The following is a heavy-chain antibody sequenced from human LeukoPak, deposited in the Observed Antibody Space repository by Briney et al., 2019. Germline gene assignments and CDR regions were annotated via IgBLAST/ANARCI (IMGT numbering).Heavy chain of an antibody. CDR3: ASKRGHSGSLRDAFDI. Sequence: PGGSLRHSCAASGFTFSSYSMNWVRQAPGKGLEWISYISSSSSTIYYADSVKGRFTISRDNVKNSLYLQMNSLRAEDTAVYYCASKRGHSGSLRDAFDIWGQGTMVTVSS. CDR2: ISSSSSTI. J-gene: IGHJ3*02. CDR1: GFTFSSYS. D-gene: IGHD1-26*01. V-gene: IGHV3-48*01.